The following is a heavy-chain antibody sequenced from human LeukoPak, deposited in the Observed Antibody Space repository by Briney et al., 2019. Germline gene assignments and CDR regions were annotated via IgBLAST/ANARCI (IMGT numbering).Heavy chain of an antibody. CDR2: LTGSGGST. V-gene: IGHV3-23*01. Sequence: PGRSLRLSCTASGFSFGDYAMSWVRQAPGKGLEWVSALTGSGGSTYYADSVKGRFTISRDNTKSTLYLQMNSLRAEDTAIYYCAKDLKGTRGPSDHWGQGTLVTVSS. D-gene: IGHD1-1*01. CDR1: GFSFGDYA. J-gene: IGHJ4*02. CDR3: AKDLKGTRGPSDH.